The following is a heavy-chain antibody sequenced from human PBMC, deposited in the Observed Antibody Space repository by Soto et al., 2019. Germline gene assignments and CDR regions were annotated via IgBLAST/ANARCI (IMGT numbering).Heavy chain of an antibody. V-gene: IGHV1-18*01. CDR2: VSAYNGEK. D-gene: IGHD6-6*01. Sequence: ASVKVSCKASGYAFTNYGINWVRQAPGQGLEWLGWVSAYNGEKRYAQRVQARVIMTTDTSTTTAYMELRSLRSDDTAVYYCSRGTSIPASGDYWGQGTLVTVSS. CDR3: SRGTSIPASGDY. J-gene: IGHJ4*01. CDR1: GYAFTNYG.